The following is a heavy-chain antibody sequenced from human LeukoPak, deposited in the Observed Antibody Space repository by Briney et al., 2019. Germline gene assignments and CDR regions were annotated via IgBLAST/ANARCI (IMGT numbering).Heavy chain of an antibody. CDR1: GFTFSSYG. Sequence: GGSLRLSCAASGFTFSSYGMHWVRQAPGKGLEWVAIISYDGSNKYYADSVKGRFSISRDISNNTLFLQMNGLRAEDTAVYYCARDALESTTVTSPDYWGQGTLVTVSS. D-gene: IGHD4-17*01. CDR3: ARDALESTTVTSPDY. CDR2: ISYDGSNK. J-gene: IGHJ4*02. V-gene: IGHV3-30*03.